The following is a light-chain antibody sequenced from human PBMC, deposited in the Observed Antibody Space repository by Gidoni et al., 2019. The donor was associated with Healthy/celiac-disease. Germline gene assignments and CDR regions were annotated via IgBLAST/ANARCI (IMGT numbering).Light chain of an antibody. CDR1: QSVSSN. CDR3: QQYNNWPPLT. CDR2: GAS. V-gene: IGKV3-15*01. Sequence: EIVMTQSPATLSVSPGERATLACRASQSVSSNLAWYQQKPGQAPRLLIYGASTRATGSPARFSGSGSGTEFTLTISSLQSEDFAVYYCQQYNNWPPLTFGGXTKVEIK. J-gene: IGKJ4*02.